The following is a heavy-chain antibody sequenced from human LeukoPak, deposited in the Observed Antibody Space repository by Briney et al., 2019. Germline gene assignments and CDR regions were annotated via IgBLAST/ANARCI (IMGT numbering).Heavy chain of an antibody. V-gene: IGHV1-69*05. Sequence: SVKVSCKASGGTFSSYDISWVRQAPGQGLEWMGGIIPMLGTPNYAQKFQGRVTMTTDTSMSTAYMELSRLTSDDTAVYYCARAGGRSWFDPWGQGTLVTVSS. CDR3: ARAGGRSWFDP. J-gene: IGHJ5*02. CDR2: IIPMLGTP. CDR1: GGTFSSYD.